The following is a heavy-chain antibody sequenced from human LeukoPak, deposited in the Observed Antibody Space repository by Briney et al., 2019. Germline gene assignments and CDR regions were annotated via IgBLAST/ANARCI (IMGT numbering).Heavy chain of an antibody. D-gene: IGHD6-19*01. CDR3: ARAMVAGTIDY. CDR1: GVTPSINY. J-gene: IGHJ4*02. V-gene: IGHV3-66*01. Sequence: GGSPRLSCAASGVTPSINYMSWGRQAPGKGLEWVSVIYSGGSTYYADSVKGRFTISRDNSKNTLYLQMNSLRAEDTAVYYCARAMVAGTIDYWGQGTLVTVSS. CDR2: IYSGGST.